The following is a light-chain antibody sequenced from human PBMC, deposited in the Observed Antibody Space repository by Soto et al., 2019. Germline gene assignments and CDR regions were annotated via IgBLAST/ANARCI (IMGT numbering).Light chain of an antibody. V-gene: IGKV3-20*01. CDR2: GAS. CDR1: QSVTSTY. J-gene: IGKJ1*01. Sequence: EIVLTQSPGTLSLSPGDRATLSCRASQSVTSTYLAWYQQEPGQAPRLLIYGASSRATGIPDRFSGSGSGTDFTLTISGLEPEDFAVYYCQQYGSSPRTFGQGTKVEIK. CDR3: QQYGSSPRT.